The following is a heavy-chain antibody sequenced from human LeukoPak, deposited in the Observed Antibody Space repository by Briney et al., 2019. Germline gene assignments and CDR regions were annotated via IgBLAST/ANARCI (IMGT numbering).Heavy chain of an antibody. Sequence: GGSLRLSCAASGFIFSNAWMTWVRQAPVKGLEWVSGISGSGDSTYYADSVKGRFTISRDNSKNTLDLQMNSLRAEDTALYYCTRTRGCSSTSCYADYWGQGTLVTVSS. V-gene: IGHV3-23*01. CDR2: ISGSGDST. D-gene: IGHD2-2*01. J-gene: IGHJ4*02. CDR3: TRTRGCSSTSCYADY. CDR1: GFIFSNAW.